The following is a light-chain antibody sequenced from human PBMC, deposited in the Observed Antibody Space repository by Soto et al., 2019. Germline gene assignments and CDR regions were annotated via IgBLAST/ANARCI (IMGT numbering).Light chain of an antibody. V-gene: IGLV2-14*01. CDR2: DVS. J-gene: IGLJ1*01. CDR3: SLYTSSSLYA. Sequence: QSVLTQPASVSGSPGQSITISCTGTSSDVGGYNYVSWYQQLPGKAPKLMIYDVSDRPSGVSNRFSGSKSGNTASLTISGLQAEDEADYYCSLYTSSSLYAFGTGTKLTVL. CDR1: SSDVGGYNY.